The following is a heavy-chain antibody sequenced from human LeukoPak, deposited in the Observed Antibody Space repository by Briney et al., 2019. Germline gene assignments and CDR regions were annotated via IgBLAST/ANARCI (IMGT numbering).Heavy chain of an antibody. D-gene: IGHD6-19*01. CDR3: ATSNKWLVKKYFDY. Sequence: ASVKVSCKVSGYTLTELSMHWVRQAPGKGLEWIGGFDPEDGETIYAQKFQGRVTMTEDTSTDTAYMELSSLRSEDTAVYYCATSNKWLVKKYFDYWGQGTLVTVSS. CDR1: GYTLTELS. V-gene: IGHV1-24*01. CDR2: FDPEDGET. J-gene: IGHJ4*02.